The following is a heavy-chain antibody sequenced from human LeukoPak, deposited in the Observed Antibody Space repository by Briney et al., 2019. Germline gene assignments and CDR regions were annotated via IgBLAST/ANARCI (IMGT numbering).Heavy chain of an antibody. CDR3: ARQEGPVWFGEPPGSAFDI. J-gene: IGHJ3*02. CDR2: IYYSGST. V-gene: IGHV4-39*01. Sequence: PSETLSLTCTVSGGSISSSSYYWGWIRQPPGRGLEWIGSIYYSGSTYYNPSLKSRVTISVDTSKNQFSLKLSSVTAADTAVYYCARQEGPVWFGEPPGSAFDIWGQGTMVTVSS. CDR1: GGSISSSSYY. D-gene: IGHD3-10*01.